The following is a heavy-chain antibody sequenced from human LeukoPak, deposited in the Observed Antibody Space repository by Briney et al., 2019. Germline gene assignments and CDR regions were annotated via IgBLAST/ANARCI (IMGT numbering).Heavy chain of an antibody. CDR2: ISGSGSST. D-gene: IGHD1-26*01. Sequence: GGSLRLSCAASGFTFSNAWMNWVRQAPGKGLEWVSAISGSGSSTHYADSVKGRFTISRDNSKNTLYLQMNNLRAEDTAVYYCAKPFIVGATGYYYYYMDVWGKGTTVTVSS. V-gene: IGHV3-23*01. J-gene: IGHJ6*03. CDR3: AKPFIVGATGYYYYYMDV. CDR1: GFTFSNAW.